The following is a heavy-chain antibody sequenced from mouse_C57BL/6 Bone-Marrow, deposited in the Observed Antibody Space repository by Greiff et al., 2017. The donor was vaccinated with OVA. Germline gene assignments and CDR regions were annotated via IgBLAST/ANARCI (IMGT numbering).Heavy chain of an antibody. Sequence: QVQLQQPGAELVKPGASVKLSCTASGYTFTSYWMHWVKQRPGRGLEWIGRIDPNSGGTKYNEKFKSTATLTVDKPSSTAYMQLSSLTSEDSAVYYCATIYPRFAYWGQGTLVTVSA. CDR2: IDPNSGGT. J-gene: IGHJ3*01. D-gene: IGHD1-1*01. CDR3: ATIYPRFAY. CDR1: GYTFTSYW. V-gene: IGHV1-72*01.